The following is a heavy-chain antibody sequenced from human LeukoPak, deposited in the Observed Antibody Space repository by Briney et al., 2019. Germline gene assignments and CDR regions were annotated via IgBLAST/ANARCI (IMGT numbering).Heavy chain of an antibody. CDR1: GGSISSYY. CDR2: IYTSGST. CDR3: ARELLLVGLDY. D-gene: IGHD2-15*01. V-gene: IGHV4-4*07. Sequence: SETVSLTCTVSGGSISSYYWSWIRQPAGKGLEWIGRIYTSGSTNYNPSLKSRVTISVDPSKNQFSLRLSSVTAADTAVYYCARELLLVGLDYWGQGTLVTVSS. J-gene: IGHJ4*02.